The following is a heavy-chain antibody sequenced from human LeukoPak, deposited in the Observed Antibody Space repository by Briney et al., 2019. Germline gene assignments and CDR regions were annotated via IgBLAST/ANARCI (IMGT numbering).Heavy chain of an antibody. CDR3: ARDSYYYDSSGYYYVY. J-gene: IGHJ4*02. V-gene: IGHV3-7*01. CDR1: GFTFSSYW. CDR2: IKQDGSEK. D-gene: IGHD3-22*01. Sequence: PGGSLRLSCAASGFTFSSYWMSWVRQAPGKGLEWVANIKQDGSEKYYVDSVKGRFTISRDNAKNSLYLQMNSLRAEDTAVYYCARDSYYYDSSGYYYVYWGQGTLVTVSS.